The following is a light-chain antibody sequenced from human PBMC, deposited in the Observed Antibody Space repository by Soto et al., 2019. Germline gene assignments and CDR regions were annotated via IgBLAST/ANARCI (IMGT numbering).Light chain of an antibody. CDR3: MQALQTPLT. Sequence: DIVMTQSPLSLPVTPGEPASISCRSSQSLLHSNGYNYVTWYLQKPGQSPQLLIYLGSDRASGVPDRFSGSGSGTDFTLKISRVEADDVGVYYCMQALQTPLTFGGGTKVEIK. CDR1: QSLLHSNGYNY. V-gene: IGKV2-28*01. CDR2: LGS. J-gene: IGKJ4*01.